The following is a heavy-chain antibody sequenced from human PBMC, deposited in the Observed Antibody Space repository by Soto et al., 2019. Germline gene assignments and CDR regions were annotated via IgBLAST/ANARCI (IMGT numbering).Heavy chain of an antibody. CDR3: ARHVVVNTASGKYFHS. CDR2: VYYSGST. J-gene: IGHJ5*01. D-gene: IGHD2-21*01. Sequence: SETLSLTCTVSGGSISSSYNYWGWIRQPPGRGLEWIGSVYYSGSTFYNPSLESRVTISVDTSKNQFSLRLSSVTAADTTVYYCARHVVVNTASGKYFHSWRQGPPVTV. V-gene: IGHV4-39*01. CDR1: GGSISSSYNY.